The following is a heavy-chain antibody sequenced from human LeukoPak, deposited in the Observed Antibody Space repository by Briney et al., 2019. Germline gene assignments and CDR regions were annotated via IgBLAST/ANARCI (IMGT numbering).Heavy chain of an antibody. V-gene: IGHV1-2*06. CDR1: GYTFTGYY. D-gene: IGHD6-6*01. CDR3: ARDHRAYSRSYWFDP. J-gene: IGHJ5*02. CDR2: INPNSGGT. Sequence: GASVKVSCKASGYTFTGYYMHWVRQAPGQGLEWMGRINPNSGGTNYAQKFQGRVTMTRDTSISTAYMELSRLRSDDTAVYYCARDHRAYSRSYWFDPWGQGTLVTVSS.